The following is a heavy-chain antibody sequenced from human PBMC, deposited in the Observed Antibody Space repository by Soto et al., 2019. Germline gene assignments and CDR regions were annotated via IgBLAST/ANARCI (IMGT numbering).Heavy chain of an antibody. J-gene: IGHJ4*02. D-gene: IGHD1-1*01. CDR3: ARGWVDGVHFDN. CDR1: RFTVSDYE. Sequence: EVQLVESGGGLVQPGGSLRLSCAASRFTVSDYEMHWVRQTPEKGLEWVSSIDRSGSATYYADSVKGRFTFSRDSAKNSLYLQMNSLRVEETAVYYCARGWVDGVHFDNWGQGTLVTVSS. V-gene: IGHV3-48*03. CDR2: IDRSGSAT.